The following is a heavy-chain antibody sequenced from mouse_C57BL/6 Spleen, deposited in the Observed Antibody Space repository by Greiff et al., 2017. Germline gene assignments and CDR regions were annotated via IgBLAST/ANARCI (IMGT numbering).Heavy chain of an antibody. V-gene: IGHV3-6*01. CDR1: GYSITSGYY. CDR2: ISYAGSN. D-gene: IGHD1-1*02. CDR3: ARDLGWSYYFGY. Sequence: EVQLQESGPGLVKPSQSLSLTCSVTGYSITSGYYWNWIRQFPGNKLEWMGYISYAGSNNYNPSLKNRISLTRDTSKNQFFLKLNSVTTEDTATYYCARDLGWSYYFGYWGQGTTLTVSS. J-gene: IGHJ2*01.